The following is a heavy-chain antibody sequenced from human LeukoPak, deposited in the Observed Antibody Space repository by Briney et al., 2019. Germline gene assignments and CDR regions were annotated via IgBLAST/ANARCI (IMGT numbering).Heavy chain of an antibody. CDR3: ARNGTVGYCSGGSCYHYYYYGMDV. CDR2: IYPGDSDT. J-gene: IGHJ6*02. CDR1: GYSFTSYW. D-gene: IGHD2-15*01. Sequence: GESLKISCKGSGYSFTSYWIGWVRQMPGKGLEWMGIIYPGDSDTRYSPSFQGQVTISADKSISTAYLQWSSLKASDTAMYYCARNGTVGYCSGGSCYHYYYYGMDVWGQGTTVTVSS. V-gene: IGHV5-51*01.